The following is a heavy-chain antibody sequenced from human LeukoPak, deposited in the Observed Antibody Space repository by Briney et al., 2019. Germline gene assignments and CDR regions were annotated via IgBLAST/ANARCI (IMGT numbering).Heavy chain of an antibody. CDR3: AREYCSSTSCYYYYMGV. V-gene: IGHV1-18*01. D-gene: IGHD2-2*01. CDR1: GYTFTSYG. Sequence: ASVKVSCKASGYTFTSYGISWVRQAPGQGLEWMGWISAYNGNTNYAQKLQGRVTMTTDTSTSTAYMELRSLRSDDTAVYYCAREYCSSTSCYYYYMGVWGKGTTVTVSS. J-gene: IGHJ6*03. CDR2: ISAYNGNT.